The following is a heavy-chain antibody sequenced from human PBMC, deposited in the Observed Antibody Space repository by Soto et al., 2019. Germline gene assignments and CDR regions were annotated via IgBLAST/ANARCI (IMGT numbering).Heavy chain of an antibody. Sequence: QVQLVQAGAEEKKPGASVKVSCKASGYTFTSYAIHWVRQAPGQRREWMGWINAGNGNTKYSQTFQGKVTITRDTSASTAYMDRSSLRSEDTAVYYCASRRIQLEPYGMDVWGQGTTVTVSS. CDR1: GYTFTSYA. V-gene: IGHV1-3*05. D-gene: IGHD1-1*01. CDR3: ASRRIQLEPYGMDV. J-gene: IGHJ6*02. CDR2: INAGNGNT.